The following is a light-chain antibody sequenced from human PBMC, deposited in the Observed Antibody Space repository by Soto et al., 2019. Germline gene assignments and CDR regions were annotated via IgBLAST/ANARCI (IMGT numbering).Light chain of an antibody. J-gene: IGKJ1*01. CDR2: DSS. V-gene: IGKV3-11*01. Sequence: EIVLTQSPATLSLSPGERATLSCRASQSVSSYLAWYQQKPGQAPRLLIYDSSNRAAGIPARFSVSGAGTDVTLTISSLEPEDFAVYSCQQRSNWPRTFGQGTKVEIK. CDR1: QSVSSY. CDR3: QQRSNWPRT.